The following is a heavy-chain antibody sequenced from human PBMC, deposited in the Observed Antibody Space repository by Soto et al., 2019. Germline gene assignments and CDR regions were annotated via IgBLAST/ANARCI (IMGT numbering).Heavy chain of an antibody. V-gene: IGHV3-30*03. D-gene: IGHD3-9*01. J-gene: IGHJ6*02. Sequence: QVQLVESGGGVVQPGRSLRLSCAASGFTFSSYGMHWVRQAPGKGLEWVAAILYDGSNKYYADSVKGRFTISRDNSKNTLYLQMNSLRAADTAVYYCARGAYYDVLTGSYSYGMDVWGQGTTVTVSS. CDR2: ILYDGSNK. CDR3: ARGAYYDVLTGSYSYGMDV. CDR1: GFTFSSYG.